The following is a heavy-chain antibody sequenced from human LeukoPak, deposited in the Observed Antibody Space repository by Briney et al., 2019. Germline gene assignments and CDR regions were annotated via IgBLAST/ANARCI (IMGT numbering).Heavy chain of an antibody. CDR1: GYKFTSYW. CDR3: VRQIIVPGTSQLRTFDA. V-gene: IGHV5-51*01. CDR2: LYPLDFDK. Sequence: GESLKISCKASGYKFTSYWIAWVRQMPGHGLEWMGSLYPLDFDKTYSPSFQGQVTMSADRSINTAYLRWSSLKASDTALYYCVRQIIVPGTSQLRTFDAWGQGTQVSVSP. D-gene: IGHD2-8*01. J-gene: IGHJ4*02.